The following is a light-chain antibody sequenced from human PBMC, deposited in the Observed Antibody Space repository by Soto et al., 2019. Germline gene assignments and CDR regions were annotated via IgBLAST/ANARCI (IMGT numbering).Light chain of an antibody. CDR1: SSDVGGYNY. CDR3: SSYAGSNS. V-gene: IGLV2-8*01. J-gene: IGLJ1*01. CDR2: EVS. Sequence: QSVLTQPPSASGSPGQSVTISCTGTSSDVGGYNYVSWYQQHPGKAPKLMIYEVSKRPSGVPDRFSGSKSGNTASLTVSGLQAEDEADYYCSSYAGSNSFGTGTKVTDL.